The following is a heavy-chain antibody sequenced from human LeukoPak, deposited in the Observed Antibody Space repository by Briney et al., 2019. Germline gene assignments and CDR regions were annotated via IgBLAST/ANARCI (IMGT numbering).Heavy chain of an antibody. D-gene: IGHD2-2*01. CDR2: INHSGST. Sequence: SETLSLTCAVYGGSFSGYYWSWIRQPPGKGLGWIGEINHSGSTNYNPSLKSRVTISVDTSKNQFSLNLRSVTAADTAVYYCARSLSTAGIDYWGQGTLVTVSS. J-gene: IGHJ4*02. CDR1: GGSFSGYY. CDR3: ARSLSTAGIDY. V-gene: IGHV4-34*01.